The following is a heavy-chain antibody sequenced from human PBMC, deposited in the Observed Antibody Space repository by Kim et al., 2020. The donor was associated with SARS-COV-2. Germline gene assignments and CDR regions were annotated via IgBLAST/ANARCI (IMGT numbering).Heavy chain of an antibody. CDR1: GFTFSSYA. V-gene: IGHV3-23*03. Sequence: GGSLRLSCAASGFTFSSYAMSWVRQAPGKGLEWVSVIYSGGSSTYYADPVKGRFTISSDNSKNTLHLQMNSLRAEDTAVYYGARESDLAYCGGDCYRSYYGLDVWGQGTTVTVSS. J-gene: IGHJ6*02. D-gene: IGHD2-21*02. CDR3: ARESDLAYCGGDCYRSYYGLDV. CDR2: IYSGGSST.